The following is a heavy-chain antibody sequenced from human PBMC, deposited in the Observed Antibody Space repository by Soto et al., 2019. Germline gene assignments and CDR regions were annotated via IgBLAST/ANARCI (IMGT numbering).Heavy chain of an antibody. D-gene: IGHD3-9*01. J-gene: IGHJ4*02. V-gene: IGHV3-23*01. Sequence: EVQLLESGGGLVQPGGSLRLSCAASGFTFSSYAMSWVRQAPGKGLEWVSVISGSGDFTFYADSVKGRFTISRDNSKNTLYLQMNRLRAEDTAVYYCAKNQNDILDYWGQGTLVTVSS. CDR1: GFTFSSYA. CDR2: ISGSGDFT. CDR3: AKNQNDILDY.